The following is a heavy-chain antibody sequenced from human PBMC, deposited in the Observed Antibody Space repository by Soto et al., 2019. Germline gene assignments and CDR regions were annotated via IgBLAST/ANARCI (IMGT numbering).Heavy chain of an antibody. J-gene: IGHJ4*02. V-gene: IGHV1-2*02. CDR1: GYTFTGYY. Sequence: VQLVQSGAEVKKPGASVKVSCKASGYTFTGYYMHWVRQAPGQGLEWMGWINPNSGGTNNAQKFQGRVTMTRDTSISTAYMELSRLRSDDTAVYYCATEGDSSGWYYFDYWGQGTLVAVSS. CDR3: ATEGDSSGWYYFDY. D-gene: IGHD6-19*01. CDR2: INPNSGGT.